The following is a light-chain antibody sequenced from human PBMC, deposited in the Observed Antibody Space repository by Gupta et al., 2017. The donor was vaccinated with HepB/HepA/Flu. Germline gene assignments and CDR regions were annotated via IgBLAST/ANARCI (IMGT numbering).Light chain of an antibody. J-gene: IGKJ2*03. CDR3: QQYKSDPFS. CDR1: QSISSW. V-gene: IGKV1-5*03. CDR2: KAS. Sequence: DIKLTPSPSTLSASVGDRVTITCRASQSISSWLAWYQQKPGKAPKLLIYKASSLESGVPSRFSGSGSGTEFTLTISSLQPDDLATYYCQQYKSDPFSFGQGTKLEIK.